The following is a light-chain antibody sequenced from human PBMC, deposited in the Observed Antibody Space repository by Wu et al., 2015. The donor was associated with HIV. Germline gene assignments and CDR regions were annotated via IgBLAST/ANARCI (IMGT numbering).Light chain of an antibody. CDR1: QSVSTK. J-gene: IGKJ2*01. CDR2: GAS. V-gene: IGKV3D-15*01. Sequence: EIVMTQSPATLSVSPGERATLSCSTSQSVSTKLAWYQQKPGQAPRLLIYGASTRAADIPDRFSGSGSGTDFSLTISRLEPEDSAVYYCHQYGSGYLYKFGQGTKLEIK. CDR3: HQYGSGYLYK.